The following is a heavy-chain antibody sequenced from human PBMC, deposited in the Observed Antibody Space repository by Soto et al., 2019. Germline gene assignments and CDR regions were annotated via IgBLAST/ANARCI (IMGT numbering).Heavy chain of an antibody. CDR2: MNPGSGKT. Sequence: ASVKVSCKASGYTFINFDISWVRQAAGQGLEWLGWMNPGSGKTGYASKFQGRVAMTRDASTGTSHLELSSLTSDDTAVYYCARMASAGTLNWSDPWGQGTLVTVSS. D-gene: IGHD6-13*01. V-gene: IGHV1-8*02. CDR1: GYTFINFD. CDR3: ARMASAGTLNWSDP. J-gene: IGHJ5*02.